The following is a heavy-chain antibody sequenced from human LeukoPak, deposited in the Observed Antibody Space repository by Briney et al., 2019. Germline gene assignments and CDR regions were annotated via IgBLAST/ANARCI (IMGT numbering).Heavy chain of an antibody. D-gene: IGHD1-7*01. Sequence: SGGSLRLSCTASGFSFGDYGMSWVRQAPGKGLEWVSLIRSTTHSGTTEYAASVKGRFTMSRDDSKRIAYLQMNSLKTEDTAVYYCTRAPYNSENYPYCFDFWGQGTLVTVSS. V-gene: IGHV3-49*04. J-gene: IGHJ4*02. CDR2: IRSTTHSGTT. CDR3: TRAPYNSENYPYCFDF. CDR1: GFSFGDYG.